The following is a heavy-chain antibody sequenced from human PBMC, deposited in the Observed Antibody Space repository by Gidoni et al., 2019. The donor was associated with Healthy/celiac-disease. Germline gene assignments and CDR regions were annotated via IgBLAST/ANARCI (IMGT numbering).Heavy chain of an antibody. CDR1: AFNLRGSA. CDR3: TRRGGVTTESNY. CDR2: IRSKANSYAT. D-gene: IGHD4-17*01. Sequence: EVQLVASGGGLVHPGGSLTLPCPASAFNLRGSAMHWVRQASGKGLGWVGRIRSKANSYATAYAASVKGRFTISRDDSKNTAYLQMNSLKTEDTAVYYCTRRGGVTTESNYWGQGTLVTVSS. V-gene: IGHV3-73*01. J-gene: IGHJ4*02.